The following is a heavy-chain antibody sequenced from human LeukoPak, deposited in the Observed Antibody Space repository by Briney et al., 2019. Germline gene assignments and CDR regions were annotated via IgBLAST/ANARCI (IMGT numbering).Heavy chain of an antibody. CDR1: GFTFSSYA. Sequence: GGSLRLSCAASGFTFSSYAMSWVRQAPGKGLEWVANIKQDGSEKYYVDSVKGRFTISRDNAKNSLYLQMNSLRAEDTAVYYCASANYYDSSGYSPDAFDIWGQGTMVTVSS. V-gene: IGHV3-7*01. CDR2: IKQDGSEK. D-gene: IGHD3-22*01. J-gene: IGHJ3*02. CDR3: ASANYYDSSGYSPDAFDI.